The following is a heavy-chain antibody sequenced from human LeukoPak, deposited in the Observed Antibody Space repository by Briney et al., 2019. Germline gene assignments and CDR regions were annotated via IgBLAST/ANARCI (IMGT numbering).Heavy chain of an antibody. CDR1: GGSISSYY. CDR3: ARVGAAAGTLGVYAFDI. Sequence: SETLSLTCTVSGGSISSYYWSWIRQPPGKGLEWIGYIYYSGSTNYNPSPKSRVTISVDTSKNQFSLKLSSVTAADTAVYYCARVGAAAGTLGVYAFDIWGQGTMVTVSS. D-gene: IGHD6-13*01. CDR2: IYYSGST. J-gene: IGHJ3*02. V-gene: IGHV4-59*01.